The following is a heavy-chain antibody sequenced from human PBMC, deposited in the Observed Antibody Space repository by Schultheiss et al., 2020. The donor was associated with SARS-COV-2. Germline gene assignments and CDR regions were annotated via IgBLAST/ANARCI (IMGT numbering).Heavy chain of an antibody. CDR2: IYYSGST. D-gene: IGHD6-19*01. J-gene: IGHJ4*02. CDR1: GGSISSGGYY. CDR3: ARDYSSGYLDY. V-gene: IGHV4-61*08. Sequence: SQTLSLTCTVSGGSISSGGYYWSWIRQPPGKGLEWIGYIYYSGSTNYNPSLKSRVTISVDTSKNQFSLKLSSVTAADTAVYYCARDYSSGYLDYWGQGTLVTVSS.